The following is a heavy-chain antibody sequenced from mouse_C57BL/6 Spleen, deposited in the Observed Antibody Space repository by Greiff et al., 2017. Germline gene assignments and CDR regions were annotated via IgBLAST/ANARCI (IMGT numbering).Heavy chain of an antibody. CDR1: GFTFSSYA. CDR3: TRGGITTVVADMDY. CDR2: ISSGGDYI. V-gene: IGHV5-9-1*02. Sequence: EVQLVESGEGLVTPGGSLTLSCAASGFTFSSYAMSWVRQTPEKRLEWVAYISSGGDYIYYADPVKGRFTISRDNARNTLYLQMRSLKSEDTAMYYCTRGGITTVVADMDYWGQGTSVTVSS. J-gene: IGHJ4*01. D-gene: IGHD1-1*01.